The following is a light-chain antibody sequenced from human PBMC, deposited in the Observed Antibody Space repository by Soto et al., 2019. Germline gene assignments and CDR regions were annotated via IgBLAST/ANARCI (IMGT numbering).Light chain of an antibody. CDR2: DAS. V-gene: IGKV1-33*01. CDR3: QQYDNLPYT. J-gene: IGKJ2*01. CDR1: QDISNY. Sequence: DIQMTQSPSSLSASVGDRVTITCQASQDISNYLNWYQQKPGKAPKLLIYDASNLETGVPSRFSGRGSGKDFTFTISSLQPEDIATYYCQQYDNLPYTFGQGTKLEIK.